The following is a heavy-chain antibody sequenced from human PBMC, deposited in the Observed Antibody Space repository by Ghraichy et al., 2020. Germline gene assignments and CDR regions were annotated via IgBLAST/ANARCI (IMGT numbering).Heavy chain of an antibody. V-gene: IGHV3-66*01. Sequence: GGSLRLSCAVSGFTVGDKYMNWVRQAPGKGLEWVSVIYISGSTFYRDSVKGRFVISRDTSKNTLNLQMHNLRAEDTAMYYCTRDMGKNNYNFDAFDVWGQGTQVVVSA. CDR1: GFTVGDKY. D-gene: IGHD3-10*01. CDR2: IYISGST. J-gene: IGHJ3*01. CDR3: TRDMGKNNYNFDAFDV.